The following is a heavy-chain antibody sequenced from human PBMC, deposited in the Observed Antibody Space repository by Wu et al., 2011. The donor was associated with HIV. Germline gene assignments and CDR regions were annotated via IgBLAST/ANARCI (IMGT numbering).Heavy chain of an antibody. CDR1: GGTFSSFA. V-gene: IGHV1-69*14. CDR2: IIPKLSAP. Sequence: QVQLVQSGAEVKRPGSSVKVSCKASGGTFSSFAISWVRQASGQGLEWMGGIIPKLSAPTYAHKFQGRITISADMSTSTSYMELSSLGSEDTAIYFCVRDYKGWNDRAPKFDRWGQGTLVTVSS. D-gene: IGHD1-1*01. CDR3: VRDYKGWNDRAPKFDR. J-gene: IGHJ5*02.